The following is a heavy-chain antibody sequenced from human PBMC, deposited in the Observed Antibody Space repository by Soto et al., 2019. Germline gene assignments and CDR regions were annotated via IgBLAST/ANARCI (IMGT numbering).Heavy chain of an antibody. J-gene: IGHJ4*02. V-gene: IGHV3-23*01. Sequence: GGSLRLSCAASGFTFSSYAMSWVRQAPGKGLEWVSAISGSGGSTYYADSVKGRFTISRDNSKNTLYLQMNSLRAEDTAVYYCAKEGYGGSIAAAGIGYYFDYWGQGTLVTVSS. CDR3: AKEGYGGSIAAAGIGYYFDY. CDR1: GFTFSSYA. D-gene: IGHD6-13*01. CDR2: ISGSGGST.